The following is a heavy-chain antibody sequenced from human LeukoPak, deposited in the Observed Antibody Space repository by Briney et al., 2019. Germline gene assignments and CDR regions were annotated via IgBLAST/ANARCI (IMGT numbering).Heavy chain of an antibody. V-gene: IGHV4-4*07. CDR3: ARGSIAARQIYYFDY. D-gene: IGHD6-6*01. CDR2: IYTSGST. J-gene: IGHJ4*02. CDR1: GVSISSYY. Sequence: PSETLSLTCTVSGVSISSYYWSWIRQPAGKGLEWIGRIYTSGSTNYNPSLKSRVTMSVDTSKNQFSLKLSSVTAADTAVYYYARGSIAARQIYYFDYWGQGTLVTVSS.